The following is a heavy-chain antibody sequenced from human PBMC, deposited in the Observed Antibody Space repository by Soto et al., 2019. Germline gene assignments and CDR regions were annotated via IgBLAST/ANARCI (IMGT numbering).Heavy chain of an antibody. Sequence: PSETLSLTCAVYGGSFSGYYWSWIRQPPGKGLEWIGEINHSGSTNYNPSLKSRVTISVDTSKNQFSLKLSSVTAADTAVYYCASYGDYHPGRSWFDPWGQGTLVTVSS. CDR2: INHSGST. CDR3: ASYGDYHPGRSWFDP. D-gene: IGHD4-17*01. J-gene: IGHJ5*02. V-gene: IGHV4-34*01. CDR1: GGSFSGYY.